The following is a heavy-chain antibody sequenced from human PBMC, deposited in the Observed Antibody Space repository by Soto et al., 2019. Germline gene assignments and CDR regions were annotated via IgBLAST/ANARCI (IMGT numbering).Heavy chain of an antibody. CDR3: ARGKFPFTFDY. Sequence: RSLACTVSGGSISTYYWSWIQQPPGKGLEWIGYIYYSGSTNYNPSLKSRVTISEDASKNQFSLKLSSVTAADTAVYYCARGKFPFTFDYWGQGTLVTVSS. J-gene: IGHJ4*02. V-gene: IGHV4-59*01. CDR1: GGSISTYY. CDR2: IYYSGST. D-gene: IGHD3-10*01.